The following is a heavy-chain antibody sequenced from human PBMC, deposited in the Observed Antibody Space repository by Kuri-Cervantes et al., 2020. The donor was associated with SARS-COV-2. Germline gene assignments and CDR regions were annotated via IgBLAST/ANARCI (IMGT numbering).Heavy chain of an antibody. CDR3: AIRVEKGVGDYYYYYYMDV. J-gene: IGHJ6*03. V-gene: IGHV1-18*01. D-gene: IGHD3-10*01. CDR1: GYTFTSYG. Sequence: ASVKVSCKASGYTFTSYGISWVRQAPGQGLEWMGWISAYNGNTNYAQKLQGRVTMTTDTSTSTAYMELSSLRPEDTAVYYCAIRVEKGVGDYYYYYYMDVWGKGTTVTVSS. CDR2: ISAYNGNT.